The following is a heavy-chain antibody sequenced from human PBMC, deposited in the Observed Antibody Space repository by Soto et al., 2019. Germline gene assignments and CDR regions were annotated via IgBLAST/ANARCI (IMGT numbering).Heavy chain of an antibody. D-gene: IGHD6-19*01. Sequence: ASVKVSCKASGYTFTGYYMHWVRQAPGQGLEWMGWINPNSGGTNYAQKFQGRVTMTRDTSISTAYMELSRLRSDDTAVYYCARAVGIAVARPDYWGQGALVTVSS. CDR1: GYTFTGYY. J-gene: IGHJ4*02. V-gene: IGHV1-2*02. CDR2: INPNSGGT. CDR3: ARAVGIAVARPDY.